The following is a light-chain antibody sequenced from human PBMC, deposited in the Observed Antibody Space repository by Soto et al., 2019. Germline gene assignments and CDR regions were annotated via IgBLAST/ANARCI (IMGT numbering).Light chain of an antibody. V-gene: IGKV1-8*01. CDR1: QGISSY. J-gene: IGKJ4*01. Sequence: AIRMTQSPSSLSASTGDRVTITCRASQGISSYLAWYQQKPGKAPKLLIYAASTLQSGVPSRFSGSGSGTDFTLTISCLQSEDFATYYCQQYYSDHLTFGGGTKVDIK. CDR3: QQYYSDHLT. CDR2: AAS.